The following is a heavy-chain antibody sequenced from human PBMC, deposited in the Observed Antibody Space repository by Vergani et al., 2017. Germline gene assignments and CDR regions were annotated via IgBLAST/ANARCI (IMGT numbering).Heavy chain of an antibody. J-gene: IGHJ6*02. CDR2: IDRNYGVK. D-gene: IGHD2-8*01. Sequence: VEAGGGLVQPGGSLRLSCTASGFTFQAFAFHWVRQVSGRGLEWFSGIDRNYGVKNGNSFEGRFSISRDNAKKAVFLQMRSLRAEDAAVYYCARDCTSGGCPDYYGMDVWGQGATVTVSS. V-gene: IGHV3-9*01. CDR1: GFTFQAFA. CDR3: ARDCTSGGCPDYYGMDV.